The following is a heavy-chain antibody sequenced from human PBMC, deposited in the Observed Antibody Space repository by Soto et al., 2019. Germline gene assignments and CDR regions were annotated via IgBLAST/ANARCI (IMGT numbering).Heavy chain of an antibody. CDR1: GGSISSSSYY. D-gene: IGHD3-10*01. J-gene: IGHJ6*03. CDR2: IYYSGST. Sequence: SETLSLTCTVSGGSISSSSYYWGWIRQPPGKGLEWIGSIYYSGSTYYNPSLKSRVTISVDTSKNQFSLKLSSVTAADTAVYYCARRGVRGVIGMDVWGKGTTVTVSS. V-gene: IGHV4-39*01. CDR3: ARRGVRGVIGMDV.